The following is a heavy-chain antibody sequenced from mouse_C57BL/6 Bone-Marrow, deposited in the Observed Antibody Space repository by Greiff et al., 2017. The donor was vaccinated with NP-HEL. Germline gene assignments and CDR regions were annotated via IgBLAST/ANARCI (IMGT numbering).Heavy chain of an antibody. J-gene: IGHJ4*01. CDR2: IWSDGST. D-gene: IGHD2-4*01. Sequence: VQLVESGPGLVAPSQSLSITCTVSGFSLTSYGVHWVRQPPGKGLEWLVVIWSDGSTTYNSALKSRLSISKDNSKSQVFLKMNSLQTDDTAMYYCARLYYDYPYYYAMDYWGQGTSVTVSS. CDR3: ARLYYDYPYYYAMDY. V-gene: IGHV2-6*03. CDR1: GFSLTSYG.